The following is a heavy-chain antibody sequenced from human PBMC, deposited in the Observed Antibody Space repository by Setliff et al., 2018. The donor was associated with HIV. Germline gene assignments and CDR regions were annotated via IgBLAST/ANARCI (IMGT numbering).Heavy chain of an antibody. V-gene: IGHV3-11*04. Sequence: LRLSCAASGFSLIDYYMTWIRQAPGKGLEWISYISSSGSIISYADSVKGRFIISRDNVKNSLYLQMNSLRGEETAVYYCARVSEARSAPFDYWGQGTLVTVSS. CDR2: ISSSGSII. D-gene: IGHD6-25*01. J-gene: IGHJ4*02. CDR1: GFSLIDYY. CDR3: ARVSEARSAPFDY.